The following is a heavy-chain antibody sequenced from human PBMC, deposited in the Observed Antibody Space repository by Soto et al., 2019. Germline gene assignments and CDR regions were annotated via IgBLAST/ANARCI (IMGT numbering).Heavy chain of an antibody. CDR3: AKGPAFIQLYSSYGTLV. CDR2: ISGSGGST. CDR1: GFTFSSYA. J-gene: IGHJ6*02. D-gene: IGHD2-2*01. Sequence: RLSCAASGFTFSSYAMSRVRQAPGKWLEWVSAISGSGGSTYYADSVKGRFTISRDNSKNTLYLQMNSLRAEATAVYYCAKGPAFIQLYSSYGTLVSGQGIT. V-gene: IGHV3-23*01.